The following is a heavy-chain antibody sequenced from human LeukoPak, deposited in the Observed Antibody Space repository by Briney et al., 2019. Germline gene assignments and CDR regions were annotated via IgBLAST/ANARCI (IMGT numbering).Heavy chain of an antibody. J-gene: IGHJ5*02. D-gene: IGHD3-16*02. CDR1: GFTFINAW. CDR3: ARAHDYVWGSYRYLSVGYWFDP. CDR2: INHSGST. Sequence: GSLRLSCAASGFTFINAWMTWVRQAPGKGLEWIGEINHSGSTNYNPSLKSRVTISVDTSKNQFSLKLSSVTAADTAAYYCARAHDYVWGSYRYLSVGYWFDPWGQGTLVTVSS. V-gene: IGHV4-34*01.